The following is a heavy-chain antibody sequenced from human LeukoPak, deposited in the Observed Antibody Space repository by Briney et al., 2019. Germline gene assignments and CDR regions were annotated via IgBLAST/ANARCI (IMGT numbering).Heavy chain of an antibody. Sequence: PSDTLSLTCAVYGGSFSGYYWSWIRQPPGKGLEWIGEINHSGSTNYNPSLKSRVTISEDTSKNQFSLKLSSVTAADTAFYYCASQGHHGKIVGTTLSYFYMDVWGKGTTVTVSS. CDR3: ASQGHHGKIVGTTLSYFYMDV. CDR2: INHSGST. D-gene: IGHD1-26*01. CDR1: GGSFSGYY. V-gene: IGHV4-34*01. J-gene: IGHJ6*03.